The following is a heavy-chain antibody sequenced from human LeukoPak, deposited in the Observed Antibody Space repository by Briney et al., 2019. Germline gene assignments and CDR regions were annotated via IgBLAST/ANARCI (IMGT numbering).Heavy chain of an antibody. V-gene: IGHV3-23*01. Sequence: PGESLRLSCAASGFTFSRYAMSWVRQAPGKGLEWVSAISDSGGSTNYADSVKGRFTISRVNSKNTLYLQMNSLRAEDTAIYYCAKDYRDSSGAYYYMDVWGKGTTVTVSS. CDR3: AKDYRDSSGAYYYMDV. CDR1: GFTFSRYA. J-gene: IGHJ6*03. D-gene: IGHD3-22*01. CDR2: ISDSGGST.